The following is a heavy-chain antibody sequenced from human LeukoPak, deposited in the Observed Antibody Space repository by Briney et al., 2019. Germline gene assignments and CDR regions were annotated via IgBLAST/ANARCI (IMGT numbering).Heavy chain of an antibody. D-gene: IGHD3-10*01. CDR2: IYSGVST. CDR1: GFTVSSNY. V-gene: IGHV3-53*01. CDR3: ASGSGSYRTPYYYMDV. J-gene: IGHJ6*03. Sequence: PGGSLRLSCVASGFTVSSNYMSWVRQAPGKGLEWVSVIYSGVSTYYADSVKGRFTISRDNSKNTLYLQMNSLRAEDTAVYYCASGSGSYRTPYYYMDVWGTGTTVTVSS.